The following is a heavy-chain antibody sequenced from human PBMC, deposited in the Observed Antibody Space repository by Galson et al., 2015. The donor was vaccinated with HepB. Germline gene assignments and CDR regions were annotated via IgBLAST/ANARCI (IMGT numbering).Heavy chain of an antibody. J-gene: IGHJ4*02. CDR3: ARSSYSSSWYPPDY. CDR2: IKQDGSEK. Sequence: SLRLSCAASGFTFSSYWMSWVRQAPGKGLEWVANIKQDGSEKYYVDSVKGRFTISRDNAKNSLYLQMNSLRAEDTAVYYCARSSYSSSWYPPDYWGQGTLVTVSS. V-gene: IGHV3-7*03. CDR1: GFTFSSYW. D-gene: IGHD6-13*01.